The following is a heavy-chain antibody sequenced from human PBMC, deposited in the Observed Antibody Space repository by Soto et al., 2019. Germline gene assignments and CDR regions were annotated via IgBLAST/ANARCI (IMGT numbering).Heavy chain of an antibody. Sequence: ASVKVSCKASGYSFTDYHIHWVRQAPGQGLEWLGRINPKSGGTSTAQKFQGWVTMTTDTSISTASMELTRLTSDDTAIYYCARGDSTDCSNGVCSFFYNHDMDVWGQRTTATVSS. V-gene: IGHV1-2*04. D-gene: IGHD2-8*01. CDR3: ARGDSTDCSNGVCSFFYNHDMDV. CDR1: GYSFTDYH. J-gene: IGHJ6*02. CDR2: INPKSGGT.